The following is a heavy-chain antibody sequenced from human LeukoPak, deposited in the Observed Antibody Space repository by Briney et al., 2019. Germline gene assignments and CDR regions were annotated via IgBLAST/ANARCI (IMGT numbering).Heavy chain of an antibody. CDR1: GFTFISYG. CDR2: IRYDGSNK. V-gene: IGHV3-30*02. Sequence: GSLRLSCAASGFTFISYGMHWVRQAPGKGLEWVAFIRYDGSNKYYADSVKGRFTISRDNSKNTLYLQMNSLRAEDTAVYYCAKNQLTYYFDSSGYYPLAYWGQGTLVTVSS. CDR3: AKNQLTYYFDSSGYYPLAY. J-gene: IGHJ4*02. D-gene: IGHD3-22*01.